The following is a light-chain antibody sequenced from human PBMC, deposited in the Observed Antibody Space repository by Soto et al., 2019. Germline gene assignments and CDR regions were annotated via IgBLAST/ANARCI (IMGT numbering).Light chain of an antibody. Sequence: QTVLTQPRSVSGSPGQSITISCTGTSSDLGDSNYASWYQQHPGNATKLVIYDVSNRLSGVSNRFSGSKSDNTASLTISGLQADDQADYYSSSFRSSSTSYVYGTGTNVTVL. CDR2: DVS. CDR3: SSFRSSSTSYV. V-gene: IGLV2-14*03. CDR1: SSDLGDSNY. J-gene: IGLJ1*01.